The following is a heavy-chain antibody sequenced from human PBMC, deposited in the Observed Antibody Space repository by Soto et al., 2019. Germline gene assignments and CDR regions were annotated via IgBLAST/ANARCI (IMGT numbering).Heavy chain of an antibody. Sequence: QVQLVQSGAEVKKPGASVKVSCKASGYTFTSYGISWVRQAPGQGLEWMGWISAYNGNTNYVQKLQGRVTMTTDTSTSTAYMELRSLRSDDTAVYYCARFLRTGGGYSYGYDDYWGQGTLVTVSS. J-gene: IGHJ4*02. D-gene: IGHD5-18*01. CDR2: ISAYNGNT. CDR1: GYTFTSYG. CDR3: ARFLRTGGGYSYGYDDY. V-gene: IGHV1-18*01.